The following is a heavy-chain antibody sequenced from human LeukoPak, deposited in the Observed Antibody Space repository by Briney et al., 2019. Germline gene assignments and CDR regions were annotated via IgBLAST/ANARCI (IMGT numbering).Heavy chain of an antibody. Sequence: GGSLRLSCAASGFTFSSHLMHWVRQAQGTGLVWVSSVKSDGTATNYADSVKGRFTISRDNAKNTLYLQMNSLRVEDSAIYYCAKDTGVQFLEPAFWGQGTLVTVSS. D-gene: IGHD3-3*01. J-gene: IGHJ4*02. CDR3: AKDTGVQFLEPAF. CDR2: VKSDGTAT. CDR1: GFTFSSHL. V-gene: IGHV3-74*01.